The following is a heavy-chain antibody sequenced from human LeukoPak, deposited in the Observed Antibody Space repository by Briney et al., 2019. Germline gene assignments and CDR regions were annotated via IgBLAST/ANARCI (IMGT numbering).Heavy chain of an antibody. CDR1: GGTFSSYA. J-gene: IGHJ6*03. V-gene: IGHV1-69*13. D-gene: IGHD6-13*01. Sequence: SVKVSCKASGGTFSSYAISWVRQAPGQGLEWMGGIIPIFGTANYAQKFQGRVTITADESTSTAYMELSSLRSEDTAVYYCASGGYSSSWFRGPWYCYMDVWGKGTTVTISS. CDR3: ASGGYSSSWFRGPWYCYMDV. CDR2: IIPIFGTA.